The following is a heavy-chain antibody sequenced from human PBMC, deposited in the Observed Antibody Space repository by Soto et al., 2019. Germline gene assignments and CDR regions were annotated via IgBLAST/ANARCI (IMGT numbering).Heavy chain of an antibody. Sequence: ASVKVACKASGYTFTSYGISWVRQAPGQGLEWMGWISAYNGNTNYAQKLQGRVTMTTDTSTSTAYMELRSLRAEDTAVYYCAKTNLEWLLLPWYFDYWGQGTLVTVSS. J-gene: IGHJ4*02. CDR2: ISAYNGNT. D-gene: IGHD3-3*01. CDR3: AKTNLEWLLLPWYFDY. V-gene: IGHV1-18*01. CDR1: GYTFTSYG.